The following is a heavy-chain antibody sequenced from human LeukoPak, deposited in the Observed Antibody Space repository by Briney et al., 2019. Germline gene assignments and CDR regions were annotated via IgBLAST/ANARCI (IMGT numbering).Heavy chain of an antibody. D-gene: IGHD3-22*01. CDR2: INPNSGGR. Sequence: APVKVSCKASGYTFTGHYMHWVRQAPGQGLEWMGWINPNSGGRDYAQKFQGRVTLTRDTSISTAYMELSRLRSDDTAVYYCARGDYYDSSGYPDYWGQGTLVTVSS. V-gene: IGHV1-2*02. J-gene: IGHJ4*02. CDR3: ARGDYYDSSGYPDY. CDR1: GYTFTGHY.